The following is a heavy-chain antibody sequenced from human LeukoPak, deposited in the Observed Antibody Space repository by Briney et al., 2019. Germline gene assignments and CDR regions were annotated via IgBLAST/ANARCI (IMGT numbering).Heavy chain of an antibody. Sequence: PGGSLRLSCAASGFNFSSYAMTWVRQAPGKGLEWVSVISASGGGTSYADSVKGRSTISRDNSKNMLYLQMNSLSVEDTAVYYCAKGRSTSWKASYYFDYWGQGTQLTVSS. CDR3: AKGRSTSWKASYYFDY. CDR1: GFNFSSYA. J-gene: IGHJ4*02. V-gene: IGHV3-23*01. CDR2: ISASGGGT. D-gene: IGHD2-2*01.